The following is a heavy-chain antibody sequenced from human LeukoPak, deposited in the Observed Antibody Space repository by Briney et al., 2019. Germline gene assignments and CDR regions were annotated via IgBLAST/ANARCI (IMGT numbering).Heavy chain of an antibody. CDR2: IYYSGST. CDR3: AREDWNDDYYYMDV. D-gene: IGHD1-1*01. J-gene: IGHJ6*03. Sequence: PSETLSLTCTVSGGSISSGDYWSWIRQPPGKGLEWIGYIYYSGSTYYSPSLKSRVTISVDTSKNQFSLKLSSVTAADTAVYYCAREDWNDDYYYMDVWGKGTTVTVSS. V-gene: IGHV4-30-4*08. CDR1: GGSISSGDY.